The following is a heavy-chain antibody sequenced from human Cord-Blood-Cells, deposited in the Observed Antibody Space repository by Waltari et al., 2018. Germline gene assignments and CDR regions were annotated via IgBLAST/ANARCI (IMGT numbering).Heavy chain of an antibody. D-gene: IGHD1-1*01. J-gene: IGHJ3*02. CDR1: GYTFTGSY. CDR2: INPNSGGT. V-gene: IGHV1-2*02. Sequence: QVQLVQSGVEVKKPGTSLKLSFTASGYTFTGSYMPWVRQAPGQGLEWMGWINPNSGGTNYAQKFQGRVTMTRDTSISTAYMELSRLRSDDTAVYYCARDRARTADAFDIWGQGTMVTVSS. CDR3: ARDRARTADAFDI.